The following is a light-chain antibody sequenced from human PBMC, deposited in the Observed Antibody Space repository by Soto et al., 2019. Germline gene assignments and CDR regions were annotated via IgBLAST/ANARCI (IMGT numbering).Light chain of an antibody. Sequence: DIQMTQSQSSLSASVGDRVTITCRASQSINSYLNWYQQKPGKAPNLLIYASSCLQTGVPSRFSSSVSGTDFTLTISNLQPEDFATYYCQQSYSTSITFGQGTRLDIK. CDR3: QQSYSTSIT. CDR1: QSINSY. J-gene: IGKJ5*01. CDR2: ASS. V-gene: IGKV1-39*01.